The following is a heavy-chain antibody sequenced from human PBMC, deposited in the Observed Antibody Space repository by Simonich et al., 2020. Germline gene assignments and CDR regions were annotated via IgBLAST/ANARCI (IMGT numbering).Heavy chain of an antibody. J-gene: IGHJ3*02. CDR2: ISCSGGST. D-gene: IGHD3-22*01. CDR1: GFTFSSYA. Sequence: GGGLVQPGGSLRLSCAASGFTFSSYAMSWVPQAPGKGLEWVSAISCSGGSTYYADSVEGRLTISRDNYKNTLYLQMNSLRAEDTAVYYCAKDLGERITMIVVVIDAFDIWGQGTMVTVSS. V-gene: IGHV3-23*01. CDR3: AKDLGERITMIVVVIDAFDI.